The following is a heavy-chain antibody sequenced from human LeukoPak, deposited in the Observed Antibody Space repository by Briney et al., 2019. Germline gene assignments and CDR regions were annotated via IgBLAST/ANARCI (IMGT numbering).Heavy chain of an antibody. CDR2: IYPGDSDT. J-gene: IGHJ4*02. D-gene: IGHD6-6*01. CDR1: GYSFPNYW. Sequence: GESLKISCKGSGYSFPNYWIAWVRQMPGKGLEWMGIIYPGDSDTRYSPSFQGQVTFSADKPITTAYLQWSRLQASDTAMYYCARQYINSSPFDYWGQGTLVTVSS. V-gene: IGHV5-51*01. CDR3: ARQYINSSPFDY.